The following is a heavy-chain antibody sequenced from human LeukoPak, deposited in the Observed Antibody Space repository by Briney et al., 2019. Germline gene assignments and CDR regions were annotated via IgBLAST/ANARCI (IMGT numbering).Heavy chain of an antibody. V-gene: IGHV3-20*01. CDR1: GFTFDDYG. J-gene: IGHJ3*02. CDR3: ASRRSWHPFAPFDI. Sequence: GGSLRLSCAASGFTFDDYGMSWVRQAPGKGLEWVSGINWNGGSTGYADSVKGRFTISRDNAKNSLYLQMNSLRAGDTALYHCASRRSWHPFAPFDIWGQGTMVTVSS. CDR2: INWNGGST.